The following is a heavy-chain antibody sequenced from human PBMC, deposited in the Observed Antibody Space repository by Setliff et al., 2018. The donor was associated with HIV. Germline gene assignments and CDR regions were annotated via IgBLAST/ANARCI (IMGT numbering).Heavy chain of an antibody. CDR1: GYTFTSYY. CDR3: ARADSSNWYHVDY. Sequence: GASVKVSCKASGYTFTSYYMHWVRQAPGQGLEWMGIINPSGGSTSYAQKFQGRVTITTDESTSTAYMELSSLRSEDTAVYYCARADSSNWYHVDYWGQGTLVTVSS. D-gene: IGHD6-13*01. J-gene: IGHJ4*02. CDR2: INPSGGST. V-gene: IGHV1-46*01.